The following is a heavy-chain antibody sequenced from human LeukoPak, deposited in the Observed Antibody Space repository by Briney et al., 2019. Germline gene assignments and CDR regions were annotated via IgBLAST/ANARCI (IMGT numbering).Heavy chain of an antibody. J-gene: IGHJ4*02. D-gene: IGHD2-15*01. V-gene: IGHV3-74*01. CDR1: GFTFRSYW. CDR3: ARWDCSAGDCNSGSRFIDY. CDR2: INPDGTRT. Sequence: GGSLRLSCAASGFTFRSYWMHWVRRAPGKGLVWVSRINPDGTRTTYADSVKGRFTISRDNAKDTLYLQMDSLKDEDTAVYYCARWDCSAGDCNSGSRFIDYWGQGTLVTVSS.